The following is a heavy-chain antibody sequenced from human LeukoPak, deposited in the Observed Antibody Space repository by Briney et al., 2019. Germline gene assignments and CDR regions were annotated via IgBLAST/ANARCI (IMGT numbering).Heavy chain of an antibody. J-gene: IGHJ5*02. CDR1: GGSISSSSYY. Sequence: NPSETLSLTCTVSGGSISSSSYYWGWIRQPPGMGLEWIGSIYYSGSTYYNPSLKSRVTISVDTSKNQFSLKLSSVTAADTAVYYCAGHVGGSYSSRDWFDPWGQGTLVTVSS. CDR2: IYYSGST. CDR3: AGHVGGSYSSRDWFDP. V-gene: IGHV4-39*01. D-gene: IGHD1-26*01.